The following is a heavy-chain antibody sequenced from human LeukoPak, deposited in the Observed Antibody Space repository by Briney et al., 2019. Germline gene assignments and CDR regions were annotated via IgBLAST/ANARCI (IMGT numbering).Heavy chain of an antibody. Sequence: GGSLRLSCAASGFTFSDYYMSWIRQAPGKGLEWVSYISSSGSTIYYADSVKGRFTISRDNAKNSLYLQMNSLRAEDTALYYCAKDISPHSLTMIPHWGQGTLVTVSS. V-gene: IGHV3-11*01. D-gene: IGHD3-22*01. CDR1: GFTFSDYY. J-gene: IGHJ4*02. CDR3: AKDISPHSLTMIPH. CDR2: ISSSGSTI.